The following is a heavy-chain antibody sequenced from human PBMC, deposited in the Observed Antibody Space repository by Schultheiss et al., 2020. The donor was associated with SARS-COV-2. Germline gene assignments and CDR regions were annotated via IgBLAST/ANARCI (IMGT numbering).Heavy chain of an antibody. D-gene: IGHD3-16*01. CDR2: IWYDGSNK. CDR1: GFTFSSYG. J-gene: IGHJ6*03. CDR3: ARAPGGDSYYYYMDV. Sequence: GGSLRLSCAASGFTFSSYGMHWVRQAPGKGLEWVAVIWYDGSNKYYADSVKGRFTISRDNAKNSLYLQMNSLRAEDTAVYYCARAPGGDSYYYYMDVWGKGTTVTVSS. V-gene: IGHV3-33*01.